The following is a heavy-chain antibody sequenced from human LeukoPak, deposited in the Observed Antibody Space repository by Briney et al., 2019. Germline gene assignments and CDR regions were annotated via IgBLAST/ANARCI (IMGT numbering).Heavy chain of an antibody. Sequence: PGGSLRLSCAASGFTFSNYAMSWVRQAPGKGLEWVSGISWNSGSIGYADSVKGRFTISRDNAKNSLYLQMNSLRAEDTALYYCSLADAFDIWGQGTMVTVSS. CDR1: GFTFSNYA. CDR3: SLADAFDI. J-gene: IGHJ3*02. V-gene: IGHV3-9*01. CDR2: ISWNSGSI.